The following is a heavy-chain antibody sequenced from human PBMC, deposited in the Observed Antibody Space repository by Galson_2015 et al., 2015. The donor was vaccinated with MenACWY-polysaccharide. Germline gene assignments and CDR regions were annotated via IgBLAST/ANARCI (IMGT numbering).Heavy chain of an antibody. CDR3: AKDSTDFWSVAGRFDH. CDR2: ISSSGTNT. Sequence: LRLSCAASGFTFTSYAMSWVRQAPGKGLEWVSAISSSGTNTYYADSVKGRFTISRDNSKNTLYLQMSSLRAEDTAVYYCAKDSTDFWSVAGRFDHWGQGTLVTVSS. D-gene: IGHD3-3*01. J-gene: IGHJ5*02. V-gene: IGHV3-23*01. CDR1: GFTFTSYA.